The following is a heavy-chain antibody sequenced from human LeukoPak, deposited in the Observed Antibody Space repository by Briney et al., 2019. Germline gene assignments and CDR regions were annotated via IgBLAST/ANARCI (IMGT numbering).Heavy chain of an antibody. J-gene: IGHJ4*02. Sequence: GGSLRLSCAASGFTFDDYAMHWVRQAPGKGLEWVSGISWNSGSIGYADSVKGRFTISRDNAKNSLYLQMNSLRAEDTALYYCAKDPSTGYSSGWYLDYWGQGTLVTVSS. CDR1: GFTFDDYA. CDR2: ISWNSGSI. V-gene: IGHV3-9*01. CDR3: AKDPSTGYSSGWYLDY. D-gene: IGHD6-19*01.